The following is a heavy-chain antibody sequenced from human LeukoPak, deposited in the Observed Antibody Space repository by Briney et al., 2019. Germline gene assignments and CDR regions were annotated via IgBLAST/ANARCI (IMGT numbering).Heavy chain of an antibody. Sequence: GASVKVSCKASGYTFTSYYMHWVRRAPGQGLEWMGIINPSGGSTSYAQKFQGRVTMTRDTSTSTVYMELSSLRSEDTAVYYCARGDCSGGSCYSDAFDIWGQGTMVTVSS. CDR1: GYTFTSYY. CDR2: INPSGGST. V-gene: IGHV1-46*01. CDR3: ARGDCSGGSCYSDAFDI. J-gene: IGHJ3*02. D-gene: IGHD2-15*01.